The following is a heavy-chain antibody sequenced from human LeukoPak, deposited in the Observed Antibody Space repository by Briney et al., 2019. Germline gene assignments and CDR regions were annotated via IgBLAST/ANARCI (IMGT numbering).Heavy chain of an antibody. CDR3: ATDGIPSATALAN. V-gene: IGHV3-30*02. CDR1: GFTFSHYG. CDR2: IKYDGSKI. J-gene: IGHJ4*02. D-gene: IGHD2/OR15-2a*01. Sequence: SGGSLRLSCETSGFTFSHYGIDWVRQVPGMGLEWVAFIKYDGSKIYYAESVQGRFTISRDNSKNNLFLQMTRMRPQDTAVYYCATDGIPSATALANWGQGTLVTVSS.